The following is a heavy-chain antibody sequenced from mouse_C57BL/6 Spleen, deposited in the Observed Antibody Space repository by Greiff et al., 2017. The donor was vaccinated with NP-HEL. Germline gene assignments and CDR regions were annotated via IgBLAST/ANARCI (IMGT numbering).Heavy chain of an antibody. CDR1: GYTFTSYW. V-gene: IGHV1-64*01. J-gene: IGHJ2*01. CDR2: IHPNSGST. D-gene: IGHD4-1*01. Sequence: QVQLQQPGAELVKPGASVKLSCKASGYTFTSYWMHWVKQRPGQGLEWIGMIHPNSGSTNYNEKFKSKATLTVDKSSSTPYMQLSSLTSEDSAVYYCARGRTLGREGDYWGQGTTLTVSS. CDR3: ARGRTLGREGDY.